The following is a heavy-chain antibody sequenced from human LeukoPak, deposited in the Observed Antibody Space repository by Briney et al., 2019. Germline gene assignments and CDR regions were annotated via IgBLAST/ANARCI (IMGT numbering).Heavy chain of an antibody. CDR1: GYRFSDYW. Sequence: GESLKISCKGFGYRFSDYWIGWVRQMPGKGLEWMGIIYPEDSITTYSPSFQGQVTISADKSISTAYLQWSSLKASDTAMYYCARHLSSSRFHGMDVWGQGTTVTVSS. J-gene: IGHJ6*02. CDR3: ARHLSSSRFHGMDV. D-gene: IGHD6-13*01. V-gene: IGHV5-51*01. CDR2: IYPEDSIT.